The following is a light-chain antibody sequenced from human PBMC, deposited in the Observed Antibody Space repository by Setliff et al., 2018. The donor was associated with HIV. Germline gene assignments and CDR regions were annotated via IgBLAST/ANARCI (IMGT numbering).Light chain of an antibody. CDR2: DVT. J-gene: IGLJ1*01. CDR1: SSDVGSYNF. CDR3: CSYTSSLTYV. V-gene: IGLV2-14*03. Sequence: QSALTQPASVSGSPGQSITLPCTGTSSDVGSYNFVSWYQQHPGRAPKLMIYDVTKRPSGVSDRFSGSKSGNTASLTISGLQTEDEADYYCCSYTSSLTYVFGTGTRSPS.